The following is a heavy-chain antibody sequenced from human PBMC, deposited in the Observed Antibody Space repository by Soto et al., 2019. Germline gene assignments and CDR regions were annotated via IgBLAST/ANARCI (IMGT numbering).Heavy chain of an antibody. Sequence: ASVKVSCKASGYTFTSYGISWVRQAPGQGLEWMGWISAYNGNTNYAQKLQGRVTMTTDTSTSTAYMELRSLRSDDTAVYYCARDSCCYGSGSYYCYYGMDVWGQGTTVTVSS. J-gene: IGHJ6*02. CDR2: ISAYNGNT. V-gene: IGHV1-18*04. D-gene: IGHD3-10*01. CDR3: ARDSCCYGSGSYYCYYGMDV. CDR1: GYTFTSYG.